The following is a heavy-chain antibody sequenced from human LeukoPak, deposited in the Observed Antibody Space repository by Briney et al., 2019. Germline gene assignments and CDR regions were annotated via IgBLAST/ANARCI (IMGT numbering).Heavy chain of an antibody. CDR2: MSGSGGKT. D-gene: IGHD1-26*01. V-gene: IGHV3-23*01. CDR3: AKGKRVGAPYYFDS. Sequence: GGSLRLSCAASGFTFSNYAMTWVRQAPGKGLEWVSAMSGSGGKTYYADSVKVRFTISRDSSQNTLYLQMNNLRADDTAVYYCAKGKRVGAPYYFDSWGQGTLVTSPQ. CDR1: GFTFSNYA. J-gene: IGHJ4*02.